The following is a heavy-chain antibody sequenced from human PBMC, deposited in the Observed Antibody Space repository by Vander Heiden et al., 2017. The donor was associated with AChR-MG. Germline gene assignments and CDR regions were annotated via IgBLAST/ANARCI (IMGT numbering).Heavy chain of an antibody. V-gene: IGHV4-61*02. CDR3: ARGDSGSYYFY. Sequence: QVQLQESGPGLVKPSQSLSLTCTVTAGSISSGPSYWSWIRQPPGKGLEWIGRIDTSGSIKYNPSLESRVTNSVDTSKKQFSLNLSSVTAADTAVYYCARGDSGSYYFYWGQGILVTVSS. D-gene: IGHD1-26*01. J-gene: IGHJ4*02. CDR1: AGSISSGPSY. CDR2: IDTSGSI.